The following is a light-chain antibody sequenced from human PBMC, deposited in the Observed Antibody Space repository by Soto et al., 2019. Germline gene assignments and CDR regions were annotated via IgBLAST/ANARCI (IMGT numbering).Light chain of an antibody. CDR2: DVN. V-gene: IGLV2-14*01. CDR1: ISDIGGYNF. Sequence: QSVLTQPASVSGSPGHSITISCTGTISDIGGYNFISWYQHHPGKAPKLVIYDVNNRPSGISYRFSGSKSGNTASLTISGLQAEDEADYYCASYTRTTTLVFGGGTKVTVL. CDR3: ASYTRTTTLV. J-gene: IGLJ2*01.